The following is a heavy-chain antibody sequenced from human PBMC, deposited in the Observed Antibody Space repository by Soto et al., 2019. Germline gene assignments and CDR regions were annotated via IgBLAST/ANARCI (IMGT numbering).Heavy chain of an antibody. CDR1: GFTFSSYT. CDR2: ISVGATRT. D-gene: IGHD3-10*01. V-gene: IGHV3-23*01. J-gene: IGHJ3*02. Sequence: PGGSLRLSCAASGFTFSSYTMTWVRQAPGKGLEWVSGISVGATRTHYADSVKGRFSISRDDSKNTLSLQMNSLRGDDTAVYYCAKAGGYMYDAFDIWGQGTMVTVSS. CDR3: AKAGGYMYDAFDI.